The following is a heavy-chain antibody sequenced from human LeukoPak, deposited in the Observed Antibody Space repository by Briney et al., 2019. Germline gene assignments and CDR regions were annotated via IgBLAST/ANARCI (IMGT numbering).Heavy chain of an antibody. CDR3: ARSIVVVPAAMPGAFDI. Sequence: SETLSLTCTVSGGSISSSSYYWGWIRQPPGKGLEWIGSIYYSGSTYYNPSLKSRVTISVDTSKNQFSLKLSSVTAADTAVYYCARSIVVVPAAMPGAFDIWGQGTMVTVSS. V-gene: IGHV4-39*07. CDR2: IYYSGST. CDR1: GGSISSSSYY. J-gene: IGHJ3*02. D-gene: IGHD2-2*01.